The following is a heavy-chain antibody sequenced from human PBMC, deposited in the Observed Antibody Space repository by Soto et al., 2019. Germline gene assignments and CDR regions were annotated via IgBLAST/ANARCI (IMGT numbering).Heavy chain of an antibody. V-gene: IGHV1-2*04. CDR1: GYTFTGSY. Sequence: ASVKVSCKASGYTFTGSYIHWVRQAPGQGLEWMGWINPNSGATNFVEKFQGWVTLTTDTSTTTAYMELRSLRSDDTAVYYCARVVPGAEAWFGPWGQGTLVTVSS. CDR2: INPNSGAT. CDR3: ARVVPGAEAWFGP. J-gene: IGHJ5*02. D-gene: IGHD2-2*01.